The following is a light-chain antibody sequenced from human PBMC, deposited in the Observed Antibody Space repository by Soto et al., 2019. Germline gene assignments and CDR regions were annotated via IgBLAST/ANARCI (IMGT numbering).Light chain of an antibody. J-gene: IGKJ2*01. CDR1: QSVSTN. CDR3: QQYNNWTPMYT. CDR2: GAS. Sequence: EVEMTQSPATLSASPGERATLSCRASQSVSTNLAWYQQKGGQPPRLLIYGASTRGTNIPARFSGRGSGTEFTLTISSRKSEDVAFYYCQQYNNWTPMYTFGQGTKLEIK. V-gene: IGKV3-15*01.